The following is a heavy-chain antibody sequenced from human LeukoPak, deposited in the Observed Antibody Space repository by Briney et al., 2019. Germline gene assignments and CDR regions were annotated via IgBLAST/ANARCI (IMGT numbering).Heavy chain of an antibody. CDR1: GFTFDDYA. CDR3: AKDMYSSSSSHFDY. D-gene: IGHD6-6*01. CDR2: ISGDGDYT. Sequence: GGSLRLSCAASGFTFDDYAMHWVRQVPGKGLEWVSLISGDGDYTYYADSVKGRFTISRDNSKYSLYLQMNSLRTEDTALYYCAKDMYSSSSSHFDYWGQGTLVTVSS. V-gene: IGHV3-43*02. J-gene: IGHJ4*02.